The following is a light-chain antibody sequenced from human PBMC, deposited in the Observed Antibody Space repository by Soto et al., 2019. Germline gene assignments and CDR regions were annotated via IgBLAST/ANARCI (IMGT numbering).Light chain of an antibody. CDR2: GAS. CDR3: QQYGSSPSIT. V-gene: IGKV3-20*01. CDR1: QSVSSSY. J-gene: IGKJ5*01. Sequence: EMGLTQSPGTLSLAPGERATLSCRASQSVSSSYLAWYQQKPGQAPRLLIYGASSRATGIPDRFSGSGSGTDFTLTIRRLETEDFAVDYCQQYGSSPSITFGQGTRLEMK.